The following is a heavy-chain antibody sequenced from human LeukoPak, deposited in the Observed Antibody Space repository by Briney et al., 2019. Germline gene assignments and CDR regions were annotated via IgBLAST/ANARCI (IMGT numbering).Heavy chain of an antibody. CDR2: IYYSGST. J-gene: IGHJ4*02. CDR1: GGSISSYC. D-gene: IGHD2-15*01. V-gene: IGHV4-59*01. Sequence: KPSETLSLTCTVSGGSISSYCWSWIRQPPGKGLEWVGYIYYSGSTNYNPSLTSRVTISVDRSKKQFSLKLSSVTAADTAVYYCARMEVVPAAALDYWGQETLVTVSS. CDR3: ARMEVVPAAALDY.